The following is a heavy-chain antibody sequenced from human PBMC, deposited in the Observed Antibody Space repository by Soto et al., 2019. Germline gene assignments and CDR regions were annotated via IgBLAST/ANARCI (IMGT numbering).Heavy chain of an antibody. D-gene: IGHD3-16*02. CDR1: GFTFSSYW. V-gene: IGHV3-74*01. CDR2: INSDGSST. J-gene: IGHJ4*02. CDR3: ARDVYLGELSLPHY. Sequence: EVQLVESGGGLVQPGGSLRLSCAASGFTFSSYWMHWVRPAPGKGLVWVSRINSDGSSTSYADSVKGRFTISRDNAKNTLYLQMNSRRAEDTSVYYCARDVYLGELSLPHYWGQGTLVTVSS.